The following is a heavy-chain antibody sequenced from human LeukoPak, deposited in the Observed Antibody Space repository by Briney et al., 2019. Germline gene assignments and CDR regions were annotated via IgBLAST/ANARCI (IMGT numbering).Heavy chain of an antibody. Sequence: QPGGSLKLSCAASGVTIRSYGVHWVRQAPGKGLEWLAYIRSDGSNRYYADSVKGRFTISRDNSKNTLYLQMNSLRAEDTAVYYCATLAAGSLDYWRQPTLVSVAS. D-gene: IGHD3-10*01. CDR2: IRSDGSNR. V-gene: IGHV3-30*02. J-gene: IGHJ4*02. CDR3: ATLAAGSLDY. CDR1: GVTIRSYG.